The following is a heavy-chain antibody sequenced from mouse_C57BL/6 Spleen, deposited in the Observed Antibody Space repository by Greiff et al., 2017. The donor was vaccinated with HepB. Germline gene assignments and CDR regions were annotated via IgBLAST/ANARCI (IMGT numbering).Heavy chain of an antibody. D-gene: IGHD2-5*01. Sequence: VQGVESGAELAKPGASVKLSCKASGYTFTSYWMHWVKQRPGQGLEWIGYINPSSGYTKYNQKFKDKATLTADKSSSTAYMQLSSLTYEDSAVYYCARDSNLHYYAMDYWGQGTSVTVSS. CDR2: INPSSGYT. V-gene: IGHV1-7*01. CDR1: GYTFTSYW. J-gene: IGHJ4*01. CDR3: ARDSNLHYYAMDY.